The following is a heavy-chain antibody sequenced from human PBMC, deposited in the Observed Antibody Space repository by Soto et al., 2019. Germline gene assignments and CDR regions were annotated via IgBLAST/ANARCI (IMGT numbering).Heavy chain of an antibody. CDR3: ARARGYCSSTSCYPRRVFDY. Sequence: PSQTLSLTCAISGDSVSSNSAAWNWIRQSPSRGLEWLGRTYYRSKWYNDYAVSVKSRITINPDTSKNQFSLQLNSVTPEDTAVYYCARARGYCSSTSCYPRRVFDYWGQGTLGTVSS. CDR2: TYYRSKWYN. V-gene: IGHV6-1*01. D-gene: IGHD2-2*01. CDR1: GDSVSSNSAA. J-gene: IGHJ4*02.